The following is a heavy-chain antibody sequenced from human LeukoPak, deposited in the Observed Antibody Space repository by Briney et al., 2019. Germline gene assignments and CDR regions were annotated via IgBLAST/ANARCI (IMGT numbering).Heavy chain of an antibody. CDR3: ARGYYDSGGYFDY. CDR2: IYYSGST. V-gene: IGHV4-39*07. J-gene: IGHJ4*02. CDR1: GGSISSSSYY. Sequence: SETLSLTCTVSGGSISSSSYYWGWIRQPPGKGLEWIGSIYYSGSTYYNPSLKSRVTISVDTSKNQFSLKLSSVTAADTAVYYCARGYYDSGGYFDYWGQGTLVTVSS. D-gene: IGHD3-22*01.